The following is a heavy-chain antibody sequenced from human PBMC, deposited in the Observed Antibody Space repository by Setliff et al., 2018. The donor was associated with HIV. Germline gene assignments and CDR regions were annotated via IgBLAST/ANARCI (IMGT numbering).Heavy chain of an antibody. CDR3: VRDDYGYNGKGFDY. D-gene: IGHD4-17*01. J-gene: IGHJ4*02. Sequence: SETLSLTCNVSIGSISSYYWNWIRQPAGTGLQWIGRISTSGNTNYNPSLKNRLTMSLDTSKQQFSLRLSSVTAADTAMYYCVRDDYGYNGKGFDYWGPGTLVTVSS. CDR1: IGSISSYY. V-gene: IGHV4-4*07. CDR2: ISTSGNT.